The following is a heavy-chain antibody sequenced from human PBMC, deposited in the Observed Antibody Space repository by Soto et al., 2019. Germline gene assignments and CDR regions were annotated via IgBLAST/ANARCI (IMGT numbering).Heavy chain of an antibody. CDR1: GSTFPSYG. Sequence: VKVSFKASGSTFPSYGFSWGRQAPGQGLEWLGWISAYNGNAHSAPKLQGRVTMTTDTSRTTAYIELRSLRSDDTAVYYWARASSITPNWFGPWGQGPLVTVAS. D-gene: IGHD6-6*01. V-gene: IGHV1-18*04. J-gene: IGHJ5*02. CDR3: ARASSITPNWFGP. CDR2: ISAYNGNA.